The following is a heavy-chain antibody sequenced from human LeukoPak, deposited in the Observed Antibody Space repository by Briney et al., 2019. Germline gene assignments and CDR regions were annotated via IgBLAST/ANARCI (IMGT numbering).Heavy chain of an antibody. CDR1: GGSFSGYY. D-gene: IGHD2-2*02. V-gene: IGHV4-34*01. Sequence: SETLSLTCAVYGGSFSGYYWRWSRQPPGEGLGWGGEINNSGSTNNNPSLKSRVTISVETCKNQFSLKLSSVTAADTAVYYCARRRRGAAAIRRPTYFHHWGQGTLVTVSS. CDR2: INNSGST. J-gene: IGHJ1*01. CDR3: ARRRRGAAAIRRPTYFHH.